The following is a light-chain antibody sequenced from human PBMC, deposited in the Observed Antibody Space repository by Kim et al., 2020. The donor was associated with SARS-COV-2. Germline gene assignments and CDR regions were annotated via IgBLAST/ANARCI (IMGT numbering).Light chain of an antibody. CDR1: RDIDDW. Sequence: AAVGDKIAITSRTSRDIDDWVDWYPQKPGRTPKLLVEKTSTIESRVTSRCSGSGTGTDFTLTTSNLEADDFDTYYYQQNRSYPWTFGQGTKVDIK. CDR2: KTS. J-gene: IGKJ1*01. V-gene: IGKV1-5*03. CDR3: QQNRSYPWT.